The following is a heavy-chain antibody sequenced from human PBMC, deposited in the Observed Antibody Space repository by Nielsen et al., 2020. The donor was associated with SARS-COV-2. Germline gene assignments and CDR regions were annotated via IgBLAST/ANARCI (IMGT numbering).Heavy chain of an antibody. CDR3: AKDPGGMDV. J-gene: IGHJ6*02. Sequence: SLKISCAASGFTFDDYSMHWVRQPPGKRLEWVSGISWNSGSIGYADSVTGGFTISRDNAKNSLYLQMNSLRAEDTALYYCAKDPGGMDVWGQGTTVTVSS. CDR1: GFTFDDYS. V-gene: IGHV3-9*01. CDR2: ISWNSGSI.